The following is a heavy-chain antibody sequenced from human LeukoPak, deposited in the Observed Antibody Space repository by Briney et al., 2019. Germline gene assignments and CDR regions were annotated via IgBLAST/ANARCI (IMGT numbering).Heavy chain of an antibody. CDR3: LKEYGEADYFHF. V-gene: IGHV3-64D*06. J-gene: IGHJ4*02. D-gene: IGHD4/OR15-4a*01. Sequence: PGGSLRLSCLGSGFKFSSYGMHWVRQAPGKGLEYVASISANGIYTNHADSVRHKFTISRDNSDNGLNLQMHSLRHEDTAVYYCLKEYGEADYFHFWGQGTLVTVSS. CDR2: ISANGIYT. CDR1: GFKFSSYG.